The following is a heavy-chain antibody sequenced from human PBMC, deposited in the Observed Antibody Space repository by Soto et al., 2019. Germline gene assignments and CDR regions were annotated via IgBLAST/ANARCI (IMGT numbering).Heavy chain of an antibody. CDR1: GFTFSTYW. CDR3: SRSLNS. V-gene: IGHV3-7*01. J-gene: IGHJ4*02. CDR2: INQDGSEN. Sequence: EVQLMESGGGLVQPGGSLRLSCAASGFTFSTYWMDWVRQTPGKGLEWVANINQDGSENNYVDSVKGRFTISRDNAGNSLYLQMSRLTAEDSALYYCSRSLNSWGQGTLVTVSS.